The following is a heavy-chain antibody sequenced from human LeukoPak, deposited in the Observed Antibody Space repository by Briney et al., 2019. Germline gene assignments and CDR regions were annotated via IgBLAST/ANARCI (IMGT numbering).Heavy chain of an antibody. J-gene: IGHJ4*02. V-gene: IGHV3-64D*06. Sequence: GRSRRPSCSASAFTFSSYATHCVRHPAGKGLEYVSAISSNVGSTYYADSVKGRFTISRDNSKNTLYLQMSSLRAEDTAVYYCVKDLQTSRSGYSYAPFDYWGQGTLVTVSS. D-gene: IGHD5-18*01. CDR2: ISSNVGST. CDR3: VKDLQTSRSGYSYAPFDY. CDR1: AFTFSSYA.